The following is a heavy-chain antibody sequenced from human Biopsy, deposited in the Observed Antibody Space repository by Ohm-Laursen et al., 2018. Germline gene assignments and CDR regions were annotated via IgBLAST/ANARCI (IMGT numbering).Heavy chain of an antibody. V-gene: IGHV1-2*02. J-gene: IGHJ5*02. CDR3: TRGGYYYDSLAYYYWFDP. CDR1: GYTFTGYH. CDR2: INAKTGDT. D-gene: IGHD3-22*01. Sequence: ASVTASCKAYGYTFTGYHVHWVRQAPGQGLEWKGWINAKTGDTNYAQKFQGRVTMTRDTSISTAYVDLSSLRSDDTAVYYCTRGGYYYDSLAYYYWFDPWGQGTLVTVSS.